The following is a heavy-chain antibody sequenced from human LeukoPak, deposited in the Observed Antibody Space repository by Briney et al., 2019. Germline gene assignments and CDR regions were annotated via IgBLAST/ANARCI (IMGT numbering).Heavy chain of an antibody. CDR3: AKGYSSSWFYWYFDL. V-gene: IGHV3-23*01. Sequence: GGSLRLSCAASGFTFSSYSMNWVRQAPGKGLEWVSAISGSGGSTYYADSVKGRFTISRDNSKNTLYLQMNSLRAEDTAVYYCAKGYSSSWFYWYFDLWGRGTLVTVSS. CDR1: GFTFSSYS. CDR2: ISGSGGST. D-gene: IGHD6-13*01. J-gene: IGHJ2*01.